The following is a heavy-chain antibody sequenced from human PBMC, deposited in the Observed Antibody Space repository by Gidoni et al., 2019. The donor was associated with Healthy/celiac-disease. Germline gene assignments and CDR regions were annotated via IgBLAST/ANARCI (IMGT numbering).Heavy chain of an antibody. CDR1: GFTFSSYS. Sequence: EVQLVESGGGLVKPGGSLRLSCAASGFTFSSYSMNWVRQAPGKGLEWVSSISSSSSYIYYADSVKGRFTISRDNAKNSLYLQMNSLRAEDTAVYYCAREYKAVAEKIDYFDYWGQGTLVTVSS. J-gene: IGHJ4*02. CDR2: ISSSSSYI. V-gene: IGHV3-21*01. D-gene: IGHD6-19*01. CDR3: AREYKAVAEKIDYFDY.